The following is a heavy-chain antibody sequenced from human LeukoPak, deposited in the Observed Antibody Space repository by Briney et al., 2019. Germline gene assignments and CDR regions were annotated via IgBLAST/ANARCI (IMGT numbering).Heavy chain of an antibody. CDR1: GGSFSGYY. J-gene: IGHJ5*02. D-gene: IGHD3-10*01. Sequence: KPSETLSLTCAVYGGSFSGYYWSWIRQPPGKGLEWIGEINHSGSTNYNPSLKSRVTISVDTSKNQFSLKLSSVTAADTAVYYCARREGRRITMVRGVIRGTYNWFDPWGQGTLVTVSA. CDR2: INHSGST. CDR3: ARREGRRITMVRGVIRGTYNWFDP. V-gene: IGHV4-34*01.